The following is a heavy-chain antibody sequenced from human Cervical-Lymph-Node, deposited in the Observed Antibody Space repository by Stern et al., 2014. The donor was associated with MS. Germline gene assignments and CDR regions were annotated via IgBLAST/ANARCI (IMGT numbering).Heavy chain of an antibody. D-gene: IGHD2-15*01. CDR3: ARDRHDLGYCSGGSCYLPDY. CDR2: IWSDVSNK. CDR1: GFTFSSYG. Sequence: VQLVESGGGVVQPGRSLRLSCAASGFTFSSYGMRWVRQAPGKGLEWVAGIWSDVSNKSYADSVKVRFTISRDNSKNTLYLQMNSLRAEDTAVYYCARDRHDLGYCSGGSCYLPDYWGQGTLVTVSS. J-gene: IGHJ4*02. V-gene: IGHV3-33*01.